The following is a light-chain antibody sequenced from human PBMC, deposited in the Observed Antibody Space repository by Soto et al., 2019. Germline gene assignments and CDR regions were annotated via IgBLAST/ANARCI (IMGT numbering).Light chain of an antibody. V-gene: IGKV3-15*01. J-gene: IGKJ1*01. CDR1: QSIDKN. Sequence: CRTSQSIDKNYLTWYQQKPGQAPRLLIYGASTRATGIPARFSGRVSGTESNQISLSLQSEDCAVLSSQLSADLLETCAEGTKVDIK. CDR3: QLSADLLET. CDR2: GAS.